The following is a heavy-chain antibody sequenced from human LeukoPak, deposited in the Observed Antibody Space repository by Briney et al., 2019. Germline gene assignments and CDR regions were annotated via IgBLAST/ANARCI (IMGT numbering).Heavy chain of an antibody. J-gene: IGHJ6*03. CDR2: INSDGSST. D-gene: IGHD6-13*01. CDR1: GFTFSSYW. V-gene: IGHV3-74*01. CDR3: ARDWQQLVRGYYYYMDV. Sequence: GGSLRLSCAASGFTFSSYWMHWVRQAPGKGLVWVSHINSDGSSTTYADSVKGRFTISRDNAKNTLYLQMNSLRAEDTAVYYCARDWQQLVRGYYYYMDVWGKGTTVTVSS.